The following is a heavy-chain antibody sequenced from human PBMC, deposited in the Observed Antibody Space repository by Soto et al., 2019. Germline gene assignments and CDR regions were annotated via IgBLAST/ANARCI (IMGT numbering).Heavy chain of an antibody. CDR3: ARAGVEEAIQVGYFQH. D-gene: IGHD2-8*01. V-gene: IGHV3-33*01. CDR1: VFTFSNYA. J-gene: IGHJ1*01. Sequence: GSLRLSCAASVFTFSNYAMHWVRQAPGKGLEWVAVISYDGTTEYYADSVKGRFTISRDSSENTLYLQMNSLRAEDTALYYCARAGVEEAIQVGYFQHWGQGTLVTVSS. CDR2: ISYDGTTE.